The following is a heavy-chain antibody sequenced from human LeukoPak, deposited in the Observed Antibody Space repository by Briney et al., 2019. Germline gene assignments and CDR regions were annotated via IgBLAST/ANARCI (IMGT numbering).Heavy chain of an antibody. CDR3: AKGNQVGASWFDY. V-gene: IGHV3-9*01. CDR1: GFTFDDYA. D-gene: IGHD1-26*01. CDR2: ISWNSGSI. Sequence: GRSLRLSCAASGFTFDDYAMHWVRQAPGKGLEWVSGISWNSGSIGYADSVKGRFTISRDNAKNSLYLQMNSLRAEDTALYYCAKGNQVGASWFDYWGQGTLVTVSS. J-gene: IGHJ4*02.